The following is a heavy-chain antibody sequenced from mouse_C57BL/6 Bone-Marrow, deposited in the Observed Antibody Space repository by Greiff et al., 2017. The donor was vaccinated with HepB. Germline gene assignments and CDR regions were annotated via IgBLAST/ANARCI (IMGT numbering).Heavy chain of an antibody. CDR3: AREGYYGSSLDY. CDR2: ISNGGSYT. Sequence: EVKLMESGGGLVKPGGSLKLSCAASGFTFSSYAMSWVRQTPEKRLEWVATISNGGSYTYYPDNVKGRFTLSRDNAKNNLYLQMSHLKSEDTAMYYCAREGYYGSSLDYWGQGTTLTVSS. J-gene: IGHJ2*01. D-gene: IGHD1-1*01. V-gene: IGHV5-4*01. CDR1: GFTFSSYA.